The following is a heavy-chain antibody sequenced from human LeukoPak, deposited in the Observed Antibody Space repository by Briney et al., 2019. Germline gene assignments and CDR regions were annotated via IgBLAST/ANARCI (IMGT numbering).Heavy chain of an antibody. CDR1: GGSFSGYY. Sequence: SETLSLTCAVYGGSFSGYYWSWIRQPPGKGPEWIGEINHSGSTYYNPSLKSRVTISVDSSKNQFSLKLTSVTAADTAVYYCATLGEYCDSSGYYYNWGQGTLVTVSS. V-gene: IGHV4-34*01. CDR3: ATLGEYCDSSGYYYN. CDR2: INHSGST. D-gene: IGHD3-22*01. J-gene: IGHJ4*02.